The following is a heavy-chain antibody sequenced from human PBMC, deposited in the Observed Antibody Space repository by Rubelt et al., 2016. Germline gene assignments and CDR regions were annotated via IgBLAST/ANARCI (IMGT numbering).Heavy chain of an antibody. CDR3: ARIRDDSPPYYFDY. CDR1: GGSISGYY. CDR2: IHYSGTT. D-gene: IGHD3-3*02. V-gene: IGHV4-59*12. Sequence: QVQLQESGPGLVKPSETLSLACTVSGGSISGYYWSWIRQPPGKGLEWIAYIHYSGTTKYNPSLKSRVTISVDTSKNQFSLNLSSVTAADTAVYFWARIRDDSPPYYFDYWGQGTLVTVSS. J-gene: IGHJ4*02.